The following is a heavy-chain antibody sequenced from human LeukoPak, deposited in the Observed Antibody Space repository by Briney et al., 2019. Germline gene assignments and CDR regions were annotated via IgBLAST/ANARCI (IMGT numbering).Heavy chain of an antibody. D-gene: IGHD6-19*01. V-gene: IGHV1-69*04. CDR3: ASQDTAVSGMDY. CDR2: ILPILRVV. J-gene: IGHJ4*02. Sequence: ASMKVSCKGSGGTFTNYAISWVRQAPGQGLEWMGRILPILRVVNYAQDFHGRVTITADHSTTTAYLDLSSLRSEDTAVYYCASQDTAVSGMDYWGQGTLVTVSS. CDR1: GGTFTNYA.